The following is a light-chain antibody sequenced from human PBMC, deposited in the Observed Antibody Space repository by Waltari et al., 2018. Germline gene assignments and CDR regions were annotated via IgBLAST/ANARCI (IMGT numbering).Light chain of an antibody. V-gene: IGLV2-14*01. CDR3: SSYTSSSTHVV. Sequence: QSALTQPASVSGSPGQSITISCTGTSRDVGGYNYVPWYQQHPGKAPKLMIYEVSNRPAGVSNRFSGSKSGNTASLTISGLQAEDEADYYCSSYTSSSTHVVFGGGTKLTVL. CDR1: SRDVGGYNY. J-gene: IGLJ2*01. CDR2: EVS.